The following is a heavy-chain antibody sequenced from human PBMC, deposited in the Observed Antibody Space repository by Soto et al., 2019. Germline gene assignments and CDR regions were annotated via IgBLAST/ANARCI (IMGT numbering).Heavy chain of an antibody. CDR1: GGSFSSYP. J-gene: IGHJ6*02. V-gene: IGHV1-69*01. CDR3: VSGRRGIMYFYYGMDV. Sequence: QVQLVQSGAEVKNPGSSVKVSCKASGGSFSSYPINWVRQAPGQGLDWMGGVTPLFGTTKYAQKFQGRVTITADESTNTAYMELSGLIPEDTALYYCVSGRRGIMYFYYGMDVWGPGTTVIVSS. CDR2: VTPLFGTT.